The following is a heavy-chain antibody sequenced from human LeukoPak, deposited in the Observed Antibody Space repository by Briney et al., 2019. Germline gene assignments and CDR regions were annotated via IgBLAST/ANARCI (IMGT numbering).Heavy chain of an antibody. D-gene: IGHD7-27*01. J-gene: IGHJ4*02. CDR3: ARDGDLAPDVPFDY. CDR2: ISSSGSTK. V-gene: IGHV3-48*03. Sequence: GGSLRLSCAASGFTFSSYEMNRVRQAPGKGLEWVSYISSSGSTKYYVDSVKGRFTISRDNAKNSLYLQMNSLRAEDTAVYYCARDGDLAPDVPFDYWGQGTLVTVSS. CDR1: GFTFSSYE.